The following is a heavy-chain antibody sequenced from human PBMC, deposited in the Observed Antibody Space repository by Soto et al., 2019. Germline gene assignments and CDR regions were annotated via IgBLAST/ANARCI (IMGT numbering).Heavy chain of an antibody. J-gene: IGHJ5*02. CDR3: ARDESWGYAWFDP. CDR1: GGSISNGDYY. Sequence: SETLSLTCTVPGGSISNGDYYWTWIRHLPGKGLEWIGYIYHSGSAYYNPSLKSLLTMSVDTSKNQFSLKLTSVTAADTAVYYCARDESWGYAWFDPWGQGTPVTVSS. CDR2: IYHSGSA. D-gene: IGHD7-27*01. V-gene: IGHV4-31*01.